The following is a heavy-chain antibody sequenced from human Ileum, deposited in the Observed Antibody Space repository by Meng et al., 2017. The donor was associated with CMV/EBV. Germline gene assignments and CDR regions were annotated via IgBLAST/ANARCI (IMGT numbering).Heavy chain of an antibody. D-gene: IGHD6-19*01. CDR2: IYYSGST. CDR1: GGSISSSSYY. V-gene: IGHV4-39*01. Sequence: GSLRLSCTVSGGSISSSSYYWGWIRQPPGKGLEWIGSIYYSGSTYYNPSLKSRVTISVDTSKNQFSLKLSSVTAADTAVYYCARAVAGNGGPHYYFDYWGQGTLVTVSS. CDR3: ARAVAGNGGPHYYFDY. J-gene: IGHJ4*02.